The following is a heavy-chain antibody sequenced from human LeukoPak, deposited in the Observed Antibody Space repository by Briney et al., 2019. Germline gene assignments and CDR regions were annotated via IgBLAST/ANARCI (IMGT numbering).Heavy chain of an antibody. Sequence: KASETLSLTCAVYGGSFSGYYWSWIRQPPGKGLEWIGEINHSGSTNYNPSLKSRVTISVDTSKNQFSLKLSSVTAADTAVYYCARFLSDSSGWNADAFDIWGQGTMVTVSS. CDR1: GGSFSGYY. V-gene: IGHV4-34*01. CDR2: INHSGST. J-gene: IGHJ3*02. CDR3: ARFLSDSSGWNADAFDI. D-gene: IGHD6-19*01.